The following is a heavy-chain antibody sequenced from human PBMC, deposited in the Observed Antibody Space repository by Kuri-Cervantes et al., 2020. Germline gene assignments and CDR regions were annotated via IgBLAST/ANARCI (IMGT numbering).Heavy chain of an antibody. J-gene: IGHJ5*02. D-gene: IGHD4-17*01. CDR1: DGSISSGGYY. Sequence: SETPSLTCTVSDGSISSGGYYWSWIRQHPGKVLEWIGYIYYSGSTYYNPSLKSRVTISVDTSKNQFSLKLSSVTAADTAVYYCARGETDYGDYGNWFDPWGQGTLVTVSS. CDR3: ARGETDYGDYGNWFDP. CDR2: IYYSGST. V-gene: IGHV4-31*03.